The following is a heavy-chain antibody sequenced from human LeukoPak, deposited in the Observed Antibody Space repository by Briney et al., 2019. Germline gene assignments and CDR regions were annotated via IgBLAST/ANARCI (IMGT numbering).Heavy chain of an antibody. Sequence: GGSLRLSCAASGFTFSNAWMSWVRQAPGKGLEWVANIKQDGSAKYYVDSVKGRFTISRDNAKNSLYLQMNSLRAEDTAVYYCARDGYCSGGSCPLSHVDYWGQGTLVTVSS. CDR1: GFTFSNAW. CDR2: IKQDGSAK. V-gene: IGHV3-7*01. CDR3: ARDGYCSGGSCPLSHVDY. D-gene: IGHD2-15*01. J-gene: IGHJ4*02.